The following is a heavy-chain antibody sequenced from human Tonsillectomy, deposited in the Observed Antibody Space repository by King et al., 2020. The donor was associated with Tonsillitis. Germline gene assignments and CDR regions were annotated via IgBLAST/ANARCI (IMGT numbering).Heavy chain of an antibody. CDR3: ARERRITMIVVVDSYQHPLFDY. CDR2: INHSGST. Sequence: VQLQQWGAGLLKPSETLSLTCAVYGGSFSGNYWSWIRQPPGKGLEWIGEINHSGSTNYNPSLKSRVTISVDTSKNQFSLKLSSMTAADTAVYYCARERRITMIVVVDSYQHPLFDYWGQGALVTVSS. D-gene: IGHD3-22*01. V-gene: IGHV4-34*01. J-gene: IGHJ4*02. CDR1: GGSFSGNY.